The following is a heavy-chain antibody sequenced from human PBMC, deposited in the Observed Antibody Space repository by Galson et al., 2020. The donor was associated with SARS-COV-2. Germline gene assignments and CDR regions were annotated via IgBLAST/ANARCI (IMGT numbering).Heavy chain of an antibody. CDR2: ISGSGGST. D-gene: IGHD2-2*01. CDR1: GFTFSSYA. CDR3: AKDGTYQLLIPQNGFDP. J-gene: IGHJ5*02. Sequence: GGSLRLSCAASGFTFSSYAMSWVRQAPGKGLEWVSAISGSGGSTYYADSVKGRFTISRDNSKNTLYLQMNSLRAEDTAVYYCAKDGTYQLLIPQNGFDPWGQGTLVTVSS. V-gene: IGHV3-23*01.